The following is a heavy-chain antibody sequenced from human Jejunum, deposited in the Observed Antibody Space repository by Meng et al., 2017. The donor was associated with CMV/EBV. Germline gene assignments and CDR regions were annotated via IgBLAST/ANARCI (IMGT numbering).Heavy chain of an antibody. CDR1: GGSVSSGGYY. J-gene: IGHJ4*02. D-gene: IGHD6-19*01. CDR2: IYYSGST. CDR3: ARVSSGWDYFDY. V-gene: IGHV4-31*03. Sequence: VQLQDPGPGLVKPSPTLSLTCTVSGGSVSSGGYYWTWIRQHPGKGLEWFGHIYYSGSTFYNPSLKRRVIISIGTSKNQFSLNLRSVTAADTAVFYCARVSSGWDYFDYWGQGTLVTVSS.